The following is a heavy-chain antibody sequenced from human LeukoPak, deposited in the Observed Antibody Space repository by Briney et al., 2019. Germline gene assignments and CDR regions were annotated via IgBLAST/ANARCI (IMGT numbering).Heavy chain of an antibody. CDR1: GGSISGSSYY. Sequence: SETLSLTCTVSGGSISGSSYYWGWIRQPPGKGLEWIGSIYYSGSTYYNPSLKSRVTKSVDTSKNQFSLKLSSVTAADTAVYYCAREAGYYGSGSYSGAFDIWGQGTMVTVSS. CDR3: AREAGYYGSGSYSGAFDI. CDR2: IYYSGST. J-gene: IGHJ3*02. V-gene: IGHV4-39*02. D-gene: IGHD3-10*01.